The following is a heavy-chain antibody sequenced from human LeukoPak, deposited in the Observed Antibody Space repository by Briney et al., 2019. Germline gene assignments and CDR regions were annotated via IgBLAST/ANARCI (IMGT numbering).Heavy chain of an antibody. CDR2: ISGSGGST. CDR3: AKDLWFGESSQPPYYFDY. J-gene: IGHJ4*02. V-gene: IGHV3-23*01. D-gene: IGHD3-10*01. CDR1: GFTFSSYA. Sequence: GGSLRLSCAASGFTFSSYAMNWVRQAPGKGLEWVSGISGSGGSTYHADSVKGRFTISRDNSKNTLYLQMNSLRAEDTAVYYCAKDLWFGESSQPPYYFDYWGQGTLVTVSS.